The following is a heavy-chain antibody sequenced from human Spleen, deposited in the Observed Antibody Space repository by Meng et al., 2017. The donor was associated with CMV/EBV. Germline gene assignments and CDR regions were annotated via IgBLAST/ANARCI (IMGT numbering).Heavy chain of an antibody. CDR1: GLTFSSYG. CDR3: ARVTYYYDTSGYSQLDY. Sequence: GGSLRLSCAASGLTFSSYGMSWVRQAPGKGLEWVSSIGATAGGTYYAYSVKGRFTMSRDNAKNSLYLQMNTLRADDTAVYYCARVTYYYDTSGYSQLDYWGQGTLVTVSS. CDR2: IGATAGGT. V-gene: IGHV3-23*01. J-gene: IGHJ4*02. D-gene: IGHD3-22*01.